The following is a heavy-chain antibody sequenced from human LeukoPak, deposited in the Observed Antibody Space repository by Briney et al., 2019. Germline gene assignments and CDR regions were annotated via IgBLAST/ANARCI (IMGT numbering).Heavy chain of an antibody. J-gene: IGHJ5*02. D-gene: IGHD3-22*01. Sequence: GGSLRLSCAASGFIFNNYGLIWVRRAPGKGLQWVSAISNDGGGTTYADFVKGRFTISRDNSKNTLFLQMSSLRAEDTALYYCAKGGSGYFADLWGQGTLVTVSS. CDR3: AKGGSGYFADL. CDR1: GFIFNNYG. CDR2: ISNDGGGT. V-gene: IGHV3-23*01.